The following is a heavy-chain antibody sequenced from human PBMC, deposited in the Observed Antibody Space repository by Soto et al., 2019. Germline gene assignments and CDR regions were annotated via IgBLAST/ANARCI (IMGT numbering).Heavy chain of an antibody. D-gene: IGHD2-15*01. CDR1: GFSFSDYY. CDR3: ARDGWTTALCSDY. Sequence: QVQLVESGGGLVKPGGSLRLSCSASGFSFSDYYMSWVRQAPGKGLEWVSYISTSSSYTNYADSVKGRFTISRDNAKNSLYLQMNSLRAEDTAVYYCARDGWTTALCSDYWGQGTLVTVSS. CDR2: ISTSSSYT. J-gene: IGHJ4*02. V-gene: IGHV3-11*05.